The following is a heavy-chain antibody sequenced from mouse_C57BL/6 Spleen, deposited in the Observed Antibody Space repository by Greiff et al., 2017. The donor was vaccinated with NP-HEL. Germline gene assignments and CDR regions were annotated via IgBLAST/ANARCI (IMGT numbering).Heavy chain of an antibody. CDR3: AIDEIYYYGRSQALYYYAKDY. CDR1: GYTFTSYW. V-gene: IGHV1-64*01. D-gene: IGHD1-1*01. CDR2: IHPNSGST. J-gene: IGHJ4*01. Sequence: VQLQQPGAELVKPGASVKLSCKASGYTFTSYWMHWVKQRPGQGLEWIGMIHPNSGSTNYNEKFKSKATLTVDKSSSTAYMQLSSLTSEDSAVYYCAIDEIYYYGRSQALYYYAKDYWGQGTAVTVS.